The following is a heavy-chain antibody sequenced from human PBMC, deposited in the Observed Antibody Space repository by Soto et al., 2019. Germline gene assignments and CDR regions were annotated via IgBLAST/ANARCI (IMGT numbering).Heavy chain of an antibody. CDR2: VYYTGIT. CDR3: AGSVAALDV. CDR1: GDSIRTYY. J-gene: IGHJ3*01. V-gene: IGHV4-59*01. D-gene: IGHD6-13*01. Sequence: QVQLQESGPGLVKPSETLSLTCTVSGDSIRTYYWNWIRQPPRQGLEWIAYVYYTGITNYNPSLKRRVTISLYTSKSQSPLKLSSVTAADTAVYYCAGSVAALDVWGQGTMVTVSS.